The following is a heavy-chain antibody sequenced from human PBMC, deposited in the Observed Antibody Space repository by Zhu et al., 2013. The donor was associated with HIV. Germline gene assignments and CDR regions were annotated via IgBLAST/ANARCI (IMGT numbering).Heavy chain of an antibody. Sequence: QVQLVQSGAEVKKPGASVKVSCKASGYTFTGYYMHWVRQAPGQGLEWMGWINPTSGGTNTAQKFQDRVTMTRDTSISTAYMEVSRLRSDDTAVFYCARGMAQYSCGSTSCNMAPFDYWGQGTLVTVSS. V-gene: IGHV1-2*02. CDR2: INPTSGGT. J-gene: IGHJ4*02. CDR1: GYTFTGYY. CDR3: ARGMAQYSCGSTSCNMAPFDY. D-gene: IGHD2-2*02.